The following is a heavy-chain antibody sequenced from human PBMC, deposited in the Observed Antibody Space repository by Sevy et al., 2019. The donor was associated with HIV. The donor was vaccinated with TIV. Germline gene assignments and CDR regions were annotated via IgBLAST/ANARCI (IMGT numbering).Heavy chain of an antibody. Sequence: GGSLRLSCAASGFSFSYYGMHWVRQVPGKGLEWVAHIWYDGSKIYYADSVKGRFTISRDNSKNTLYLQMNSLRAEDTSMYYCARDHPDKDGMDVWGQGTTVTVSS. D-gene: IGHD2-15*01. V-gene: IGHV3-33*01. CDR1: GFSFSYYG. CDR3: ARDHPDKDGMDV. J-gene: IGHJ6*02. CDR2: IWYDGSKI.